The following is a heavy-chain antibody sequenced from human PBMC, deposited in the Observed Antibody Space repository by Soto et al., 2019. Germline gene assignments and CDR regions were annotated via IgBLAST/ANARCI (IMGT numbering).Heavy chain of an antibody. V-gene: IGHV1-2*02. CDR1: GYTCTGDH. Sequence: ASVKFSCNASGYTCTGDHMHWVRPAPAQGPDCSGCLNPNSGGKNSAQKFQGRVTMTRDTSISTAYMELSMLRSADTSVYYCARDTSTYFYGSGRRPVYYYYLLDFWGQRPTVTVSS. D-gene: IGHD3-10*01. CDR2: LNPNSGGK. J-gene: IGHJ6*02. CDR3: ARDTSTYFYGSGRRPVYYYYLLDF.